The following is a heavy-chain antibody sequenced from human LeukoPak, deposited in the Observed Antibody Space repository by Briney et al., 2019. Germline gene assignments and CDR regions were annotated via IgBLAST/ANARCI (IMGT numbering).Heavy chain of an antibody. V-gene: IGHV3-30-3*01. CDR3: ARDSTWIQDF. J-gene: IGHJ4*02. CDR2: ISYDGSNK. CDR1: GFTFSSYA. Sequence: HPGGSLRLSCAASGFTFSSYAMHWVRQAPGKGLEWVAVISYDGSNKYYADSVKGRITISRDNSKNTVYLQMNSLRGEDTAVYYCARDSTWIQDFRGQGTLVIVS. D-gene: IGHD5-18*01.